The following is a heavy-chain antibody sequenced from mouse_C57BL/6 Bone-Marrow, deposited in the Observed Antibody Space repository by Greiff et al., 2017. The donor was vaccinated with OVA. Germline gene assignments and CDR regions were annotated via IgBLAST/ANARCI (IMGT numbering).Heavy chain of an antibody. CDR3: AITTVALDV. Sequence: VQLQQSGAELVRPGTSVKVSCKASGYAFTNYLIEWVKQRPGQGLEWIGVINPGSGGPNYNEKFKGKATLTADKSSSTAYMQLSSLTSEDSAVYFCAITTVALDVWGTGTTVTVSS. CDR1: GYAFTNYL. D-gene: IGHD1-1*01. V-gene: IGHV1-54*01. CDR2: INPGSGGP. J-gene: IGHJ1*03.